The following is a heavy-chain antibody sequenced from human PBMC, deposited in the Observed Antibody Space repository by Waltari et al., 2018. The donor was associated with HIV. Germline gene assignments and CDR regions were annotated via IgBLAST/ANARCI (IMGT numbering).Heavy chain of an antibody. CDR3: SRPSGPLHSYGMDV. CDR2: ITSEAYGGTA. J-gene: IGHJ6*02. V-gene: IGHV3-49*05. CDR1: GFPFGDYG. Sequence: EVHLMESGGDLVKPGRSLRLSCRGSGFPFGDYGLCWFRQAPGKGLEWVGFITSEAYGGTAEYAASVTGRFTISREDSKSTAYMQMNRLESEDTGVYFCSRPSGPLHSYGMDVWGQGTTVIVSS. D-gene: IGHD1-26*01.